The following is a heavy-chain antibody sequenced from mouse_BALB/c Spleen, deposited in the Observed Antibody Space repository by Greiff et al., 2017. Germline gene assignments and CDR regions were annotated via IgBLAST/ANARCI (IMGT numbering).Heavy chain of an antibody. CDR1: GFTFSSYA. Sequence: EVQRVESGGGLVKPGGSLKLSCAASGFTFSSYAMSWVRQSPEKRLEWVAEISSGGSYTYYPDTVTGRFTISRDNAKNTLYLEMSSLRSEDTAMYYCAREGDAYYFDYWGQGTTLTVSS. V-gene: IGHV5-9-4*01. J-gene: IGHJ2*01. CDR2: ISSGGSYT. CDR3: AREGDAYYFDY.